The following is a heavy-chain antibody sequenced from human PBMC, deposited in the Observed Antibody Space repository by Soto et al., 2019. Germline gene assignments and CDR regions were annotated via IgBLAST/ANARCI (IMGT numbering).Heavy chain of an antibody. CDR2: ISGISVST. V-gene: IGHV3-23*01. J-gene: IGHJ4*02. CDR3: AKDEVPFDF. CDR1: GFTFSNHV. Sequence: GGSLRLSCAASGFTFSNHVMAWVRQAPGKGLEWVSAISGISVSTYYADSVKGRFTVSRDNSKNTLYLQMNSLRAEDSAVYYCAKDEVPFDFWGQGTLVTVS.